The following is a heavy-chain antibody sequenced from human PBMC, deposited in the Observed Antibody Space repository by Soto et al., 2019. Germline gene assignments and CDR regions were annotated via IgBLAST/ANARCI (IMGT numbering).Heavy chain of an antibody. J-gene: IGHJ4*02. Sequence: PGGSLRLSCTASGFTFGDYAMSWFRQAPGKGLEWVGFIRSKAYGGTTEYAASVKGRFTISRDDSKSIAYLQMNSLKTEDTAVYYCTREYYDYIWGSYPTPLDYWGQGTLVTVSS. CDR2: IRSKAYGGTT. D-gene: IGHD3-16*02. V-gene: IGHV3-49*03. CDR1: GFTFGDYA. CDR3: TREYYDYIWGSYPTPLDY.